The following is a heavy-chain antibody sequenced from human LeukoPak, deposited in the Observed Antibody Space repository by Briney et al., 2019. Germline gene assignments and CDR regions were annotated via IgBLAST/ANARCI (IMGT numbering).Heavy chain of an antibody. CDR3: ARGGGDIPINY. CDR1: GXTFSTFT. J-gene: IGHJ4*02. CDR2: ISNSRYT. Sequence: GGSLRLSCAASGXTFSTFTMNWVRQAPGKGLEWVSSISNSRYTYYADAVKGRFTISRDNARNSLYLEMNSLRAEDTALYYCARGGGDIPINYWGQGTLVTVSS. V-gene: IGHV3-21*01. D-gene: IGHD2-21*02.